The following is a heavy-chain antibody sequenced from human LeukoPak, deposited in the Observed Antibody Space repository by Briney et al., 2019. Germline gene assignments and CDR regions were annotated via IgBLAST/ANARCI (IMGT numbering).Heavy chain of an antibody. J-gene: IGHJ4*02. CDR2: INPSDGST. D-gene: IGHD4-17*01. V-gene: IGHV1-46*01. CDR3: ARDGGSSTVTTPSF. Sequence: ASVKVSCKASGYTSTNYYVHWVRQAPGQGLEWMGIINPSDGSTSYTQNFRGRVTMTRDTSTSTVYMELSSLRSDDTAVYYCARDGGSSTVTTPSFWGQGTLVTVSS. CDR1: GYTSTNYY.